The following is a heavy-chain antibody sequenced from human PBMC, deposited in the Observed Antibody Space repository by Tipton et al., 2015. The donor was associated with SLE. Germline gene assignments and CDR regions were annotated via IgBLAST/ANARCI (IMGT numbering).Heavy chain of an antibody. CDR1: GGSISSGGYY. CDR3: ARAAGSSFGYNYYYMDD. Sequence: TLSLTCTVSGGSISSGGYYWNWIRHHPGKGLEWIGYIYYSGSTYYNPSLMSRVTISVETSKNQFSLNLSSVTAADTALYYCARAAGSSFGYNYYYMDDWGKGTTVTVSS. CDR2: IYYSGST. J-gene: IGHJ6*03. D-gene: IGHD5-18*01. V-gene: IGHV4-31*03.